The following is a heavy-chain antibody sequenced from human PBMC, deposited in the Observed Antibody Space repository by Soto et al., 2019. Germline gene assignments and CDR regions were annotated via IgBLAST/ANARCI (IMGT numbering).Heavy chain of an antibody. Sequence: VSGPTLVNPTQTLTLTCTFSGFSISTSGVGVGWIRQPPGKALEWLALIYWDDDKYYNPSLKSRLTITVDTSKTQVVLTMTNMDPVDTATYYCAHLYYYDTSGYYRYFDYWGQGTLVTVSS. V-gene: IGHV2-5*02. J-gene: IGHJ4*02. CDR2: IYWDDDK. CDR1: GFSISTSGVG. CDR3: AHLYYYDTSGYYRYFDY. D-gene: IGHD3-22*01.